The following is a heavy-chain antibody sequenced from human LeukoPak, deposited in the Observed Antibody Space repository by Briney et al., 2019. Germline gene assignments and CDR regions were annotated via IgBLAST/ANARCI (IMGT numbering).Heavy chain of an antibody. Sequence: QPGGSLRLSCAASGFTLSGNAVSWVRQAPGKRPEWVAGIGPDDATFYPASVRGRFTISRDTSQNTMYLQMNSLRAEDTALDYCAKGNLQLGQDACDIWGQGTMVTVFS. CDR2: IGPDDAT. CDR3: AKGNLQLGQDACDI. CDR1: GFTLSGNA. D-gene: IGHD5-18*01. V-gene: IGHV3-23*01. J-gene: IGHJ3*02.